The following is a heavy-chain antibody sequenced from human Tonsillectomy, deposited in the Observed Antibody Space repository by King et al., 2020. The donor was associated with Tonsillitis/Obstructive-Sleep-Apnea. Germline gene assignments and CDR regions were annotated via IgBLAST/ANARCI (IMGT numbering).Heavy chain of an antibody. V-gene: IGHV3-53*01. CDR1: GFTVSSNY. Sequence: VQLVESGGGLIQPGGALRRSCAAFGFTVSSNYMSWVCQAPGGGVEGVSVFYCGGSTYYAGSVEGRFTISRDNSKNTLYLQMNSLRAEDTAVYYCAREAYYWGQGTLVTVSS. CDR3: AREAYY. J-gene: IGHJ4*02. CDR2: FYCGGST.